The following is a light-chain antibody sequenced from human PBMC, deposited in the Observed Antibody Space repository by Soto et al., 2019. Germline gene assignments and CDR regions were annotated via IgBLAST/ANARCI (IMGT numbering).Light chain of an antibody. CDR3: QQYNSYRTWT. Sequence: DIQMTQSPSTLSASVGDRVTITCRASQSISSWLAWYQQKPGKAPKLLIYDASSLESGVPSRFSGSGSGTEFTLTISSLQPDDFATNYCQQYNSYRTWTFGQGTKVEIK. V-gene: IGKV1-5*01. J-gene: IGKJ1*01. CDR2: DAS. CDR1: QSISSW.